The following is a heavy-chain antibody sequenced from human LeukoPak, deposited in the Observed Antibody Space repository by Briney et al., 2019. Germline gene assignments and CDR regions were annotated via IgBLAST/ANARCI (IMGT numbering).Heavy chain of an antibody. D-gene: IGHD3-10*01. J-gene: IGHJ4*02. CDR2: IHYSGST. Sequence: SETLSLTCSVSGGSITSYYWSWIRQPPGKGLEWIGNIHYSGSTNYNPSLKSRVTISVDTSKNQVSLKVTSVTAADTAVYYCGRVPSAGSGTYYIDSWGQGALVTVSS. CDR1: GGSITSYY. CDR3: GRVPSAGSGTYYIDS. V-gene: IGHV4-59*01.